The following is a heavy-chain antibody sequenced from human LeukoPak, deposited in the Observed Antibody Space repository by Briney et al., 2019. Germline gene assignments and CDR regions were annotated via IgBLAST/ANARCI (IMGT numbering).Heavy chain of an antibody. J-gene: IGHJ4*02. V-gene: IGHV1-69*05. CDR1: GVTFSSYA. Sequence: SVNVSCKASGVTFSSYAISWVRQAPGQGLEWMGGIIPIFGTANYAQKFQGRVTITTDESTSTAYMELSSLRSEDTAVYYCARVVASRSGYYTPYYFDYWGQGTLVTVSS. CDR2: IIPIFGTA. CDR3: ARVVASRSGYYTPYYFDY. D-gene: IGHD3-3*01.